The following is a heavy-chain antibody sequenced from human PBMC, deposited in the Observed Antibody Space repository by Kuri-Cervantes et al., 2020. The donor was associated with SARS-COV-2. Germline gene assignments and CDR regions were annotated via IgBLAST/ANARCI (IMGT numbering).Heavy chain of an antibody. Sequence: GGSLRLSCAASGFMFSRCGMHWVRQAPGKGLEWVAYISFDGSIKDKIVSGKGRFTISRDNSQNTLYLQMNSLRSEDTAVYYCAKDGAPYYYGSGSLFGMDVWGQGTTVTVSS. J-gene: IGHJ6*02. D-gene: IGHD3-10*01. CDR1: GFMFSRCG. CDR3: AKDGAPYYYGSGSLFGMDV. CDR2: ISFDGSIK. V-gene: IGHV3-30*18.